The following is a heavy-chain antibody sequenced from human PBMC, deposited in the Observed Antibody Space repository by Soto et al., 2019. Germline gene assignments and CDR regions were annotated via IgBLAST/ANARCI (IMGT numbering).Heavy chain of an antibody. CDR1: GGSISSYY. CDR3: ARHREAGIVVVPAALNWFDP. D-gene: IGHD2-2*01. V-gene: IGHV4-59*08. Sequence: PSETLSLTCTVSGGSISSYYWSWIRQPPGKGLEWIGYIYYSGSTNYNPSLKSRVTISVDTSKNQFSLKLSSVTAADTAVYYCARHREAGIVVVPAALNWFDPWGQGTLVTVSS. J-gene: IGHJ5*02. CDR2: IYYSGST.